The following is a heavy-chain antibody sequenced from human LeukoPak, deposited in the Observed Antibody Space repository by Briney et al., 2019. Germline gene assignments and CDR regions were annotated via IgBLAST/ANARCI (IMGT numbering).Heavy chain of an antibody. J-gene: IGHJ6*02. CDR1: GGSFSGYY. V-gene: IGHV4-34*01. CDR2: INHSGST. Sequence: SETLSLTCAVYGGSFSGYYWSWIRQPPGKGLEWIGEINHSGSTNYNPSLKSRVTISVDTSKNQFSLKLSSVTAADTAVYYCARARVYCSGGSCYSGGAKYYYYYGMDVWGQGTTVTVSS. CDR3: ARARVYCSGGSCYSGGAKYYYYYGMDV. D-gene: IGHD2-15*01.